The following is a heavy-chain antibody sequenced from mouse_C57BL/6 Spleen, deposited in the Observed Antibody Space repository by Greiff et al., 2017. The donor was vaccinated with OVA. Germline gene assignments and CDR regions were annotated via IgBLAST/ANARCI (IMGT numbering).Heavy chain of an antibody. V-gene: IGHV1-22*01. Sequence: EVQLQQSGPELVKPGASVKMSCKASGYTFTDYNLHWVKQSHGKSLEWIGYINPSNGGTSYNEKFKGKATLTVNKSSSTAYMELRSLTSEDAAFYDCARLITTVVGYAMDYWGQGTSVTVSS. CDR2: INPSNGGT. CDR1: GYTFTDYN. D-gene: IGHD1-1*01. J-gene: IGHJ4*01. CDR3: ARLITTVVGYAMDY.